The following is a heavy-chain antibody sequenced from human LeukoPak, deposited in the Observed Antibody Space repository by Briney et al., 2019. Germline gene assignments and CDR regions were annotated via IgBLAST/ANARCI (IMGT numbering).Heavy chain of an antibody. J-gene: IGHJ4*02. D-gene: IGHD2-15*01. CDR3: ARNRGYCSGGSCSFDY. CDR2: IIPIFGTV. V-gene: IGHV1-69*13. CDR1: GGTFSSYA. Sequence: GASVKVSCKASGGTFSSYAISWVRQAPGQGLEWMGGIIPIFGTVNYAQKFQGRVTITADESTSTAYMELSSLRSEDTAVYYCARNRGYCSGGSCSFDYWGQGTLVTVSS.